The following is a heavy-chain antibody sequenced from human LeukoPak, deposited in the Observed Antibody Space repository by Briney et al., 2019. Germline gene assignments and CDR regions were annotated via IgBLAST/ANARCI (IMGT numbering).Heavy chain of an antibody. J-gene: IGHJ5*02. D-gene: IGHD3-16*01. CDR1: GGSINNYY. Sequence: SETLSLTCTVSGGSINNYYWSWIRQPPGKGLEWIGYIYSSGSTNYNPSLKSRVIISVDTSKNQFSLKLSSVTAADTAVYYCARHTLCCGERFDPWGQGTLVTVSS. CDR3: ARHTLCCGERFDP. CDR2: IYSSGST. V-gene: IGHV4-59*08.